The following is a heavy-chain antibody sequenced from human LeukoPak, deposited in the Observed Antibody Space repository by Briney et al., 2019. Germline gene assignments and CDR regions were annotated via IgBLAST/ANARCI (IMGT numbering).Heavy chain of an antibody. CDR1: GFTFSSYG. CDR3: AKDQVSGSYLGYFDY. V-gene: IGHV3-30*02. J-gene: IGHJ4*02. Sequence: GSLRLSCAASGFTFSSYGMHWVRQAPGKGLEWVAFIRYDGSNKYYADSVKGRFTISRDNSKNTLYLQMNSLRAEDTAVYYCAKDQVSGSYLGYFDYWGQGTLVTVSS. CDR2: IRYDGSNK. D-gene: IGHD1-26*01.